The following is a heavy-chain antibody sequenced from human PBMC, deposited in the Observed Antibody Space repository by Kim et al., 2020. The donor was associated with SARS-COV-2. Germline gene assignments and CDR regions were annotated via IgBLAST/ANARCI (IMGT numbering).Heavy chain of an antibody. V-gene: IGHV3-74*01. CDR2: T. Sequence: TSVADSVKGRFTISRDNAKNTLYLQMNSLRADDTAVYYCARGSFYGMDVWGQGTTVTVSS. J-gene: IGHJ6*02. CDR3: ARGSFYGMDV.